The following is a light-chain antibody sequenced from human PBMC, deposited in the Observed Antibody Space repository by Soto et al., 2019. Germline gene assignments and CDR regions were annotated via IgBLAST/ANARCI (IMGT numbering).Light chain of an antibody. CDR2: GAS. CDR3: QQRSNWIT. CDR1: QSVSSTY. V-gene: IGKV3D-20*02. J-gene: IGKJ5*01. Sequence: EIVLTQSPGTLSLSPGERATLSCMASQSVSSTYLAWYQQKPGQPPRLLMYGASTRATGIPDRFSGSGSGTDFTLTISRLEPEDFAVFYCQQRSNWITFGQGTRLEIK.